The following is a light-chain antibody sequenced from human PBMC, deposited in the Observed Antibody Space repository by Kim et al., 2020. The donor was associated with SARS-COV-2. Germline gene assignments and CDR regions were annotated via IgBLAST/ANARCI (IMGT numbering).Light chain of an antibody. CDR2: DNN. V-gene: IGLV1-51*01. CDR3: GTWDSSLSGLV. Sequence: QSVLTQPPSVSAAPGQTVTISCSGSSSNIENNYVSWYQQLPGTAPKVLIYDNNKRPSGIPDRFSGSKSGTSATLGITGLQAGDEADYYCGTWDSSLSGLVFGGGTQLTVL. CDR1: SSNIENNY. J-gene: IGLJ2*01.